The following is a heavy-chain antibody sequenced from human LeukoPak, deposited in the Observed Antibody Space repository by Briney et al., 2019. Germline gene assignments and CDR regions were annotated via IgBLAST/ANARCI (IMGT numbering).Heavy chain of an antibody. CDR1: GYTFTSYG. D-gene: IGHD3-9*01. CDR3: ASGVYYDILTGYYGPFDY. CDR2: INAGNGNA. Sequence: ASVKVSCKASGYTFTSYGMHWVRQAPGQRLEWMAWINAGNGNAKYAQKFQGRVTITADESTSTAYMELSSLRSEDTAVYYCASGVYYDILTGYYGPFDYWGQGTLVTVSS. J-gene: IGHJ4*02. V-gene: IGHV1-3*01.